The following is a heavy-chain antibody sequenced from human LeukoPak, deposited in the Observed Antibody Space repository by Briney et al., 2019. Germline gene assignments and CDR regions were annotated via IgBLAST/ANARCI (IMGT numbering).Heavy chain of an antibody. D-gene: IGHD2-2*01. Sequence: PAVTLRLSSAASGFTICSYAMIWLRPAPGKGLEWLSAICGSGGNTYHALSVKGRFHSPRDNSHNTLYMQMNSLRAENTAVYYCANRDLYCGSTSCYAGGAFDTWGQGTMVTVCS. J-gene: IGHJ3*02. CDR3: ANRDLYCGSTSCYAGGAFDT. V-gene: IGHV3-23*01. CDR1: GFTICSYA. CDR2: ICGSGGNT.